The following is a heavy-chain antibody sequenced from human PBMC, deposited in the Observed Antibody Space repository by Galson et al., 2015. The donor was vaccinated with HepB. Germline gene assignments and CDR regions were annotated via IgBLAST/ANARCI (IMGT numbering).Heavy chain of an antibody. CDR1: GGSISSYY. Sequence: SETLSLTCTVSGGSISSYYWSWIRQPPGKGLEWIGYIYYSGSTNYNPSLKSRVTISVDTSKNQFSLKLSSVTAADTAVYYCARARSAMSIDYWGQGTLVTVSS. D-gene: IGHD2-2*01. J-gene: IGHJ4*02. V-gene: IGHV4-59*01. CDR2: IYYSGST. CDR3: ARARSAMSIDY.